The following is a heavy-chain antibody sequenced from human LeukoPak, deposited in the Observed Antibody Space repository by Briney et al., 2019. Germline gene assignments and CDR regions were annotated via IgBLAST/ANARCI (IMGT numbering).Heavy chain of an antibody. CDR2: INGGASTT. Sequence: GGSLRLSCAASGFTFASYAMTWVRQAPGKGLDYVSTINGGASTTYSADSVKGRFTISRDNSKNTLYLQMNSLRAEDTAVYYCAIGLINDWSALEYWGQGTLVTVSS. D-gene: IGHD3-9*01. CDR1: GFTFASYA. J-gene: IGHJ4*02. CDR3: AIGLINDWSALEY. V-gene: IGHV3-23*01.